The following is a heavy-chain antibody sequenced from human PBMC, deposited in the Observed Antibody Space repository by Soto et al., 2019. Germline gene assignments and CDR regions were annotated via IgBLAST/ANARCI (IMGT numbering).Heavy chain of an antibody. CDR2: IYTSGST. CDR1: GGSISSYY. V-gene: IGHV4-4*07. CDR3: ARGNIVATIGDWFGP. D-gene: IGHD5-12*01. Sequence: SETLSLTCTVSGGSISSYYWSWIRQPAGKGLEWIGRIYTSGSTNYNPSLKSRVTMSVDTSKNQFSLKLSSVTAADTAVYYCARGNIVATIGDWFGPWGQGTLVTVSS. J-gene: IGHJ5*02.